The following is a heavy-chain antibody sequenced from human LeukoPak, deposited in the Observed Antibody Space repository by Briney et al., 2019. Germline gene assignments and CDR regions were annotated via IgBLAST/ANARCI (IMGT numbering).Heavy chain of an antibody. CDR1: GGSFSTYY. CDR2: INHSGST. CDR3: ATGRGPQLVD. D-gene: IGHD6-13*01. Sequence: KPSETLSLTCAVYGGSFSTYYWSWIRQPPGKRLEWVGEINHSGSTNYNPSLKSRVTISVDTSKNQFSLRLSSVTAADTAVYYCATGRGPQLVDWGQGTLVTVSS. J-gene: IGHJ4*02. V-gene: IGHV4-34*01.